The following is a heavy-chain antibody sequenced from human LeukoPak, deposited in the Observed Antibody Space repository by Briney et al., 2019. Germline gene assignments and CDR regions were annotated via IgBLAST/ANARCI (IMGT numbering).Heavy chain of an antibody. J-gene: IGHJ4*02. CDR2: ISTYNGNT. V-gene: IGHV1-18*01. CDR3: ARARKGPLAALDFDY. Sequence: GASVKVSCRASGYTFTNYGISWVRQAPGQGLEWVGWISTYNGNTNYAQNLQGRVTMTIDTSTSTAYMELRSLRSDDTAVYYCARARKGPLAALDFDYWGQGTLVTVSS. CDR1: GYTFTNYG. D-gene: IGHD6-6*01.